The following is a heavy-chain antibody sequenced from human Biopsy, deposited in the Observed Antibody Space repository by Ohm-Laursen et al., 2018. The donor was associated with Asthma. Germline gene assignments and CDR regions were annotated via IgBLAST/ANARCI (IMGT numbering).Heavy chain of an antibody. CDR2: LSYDGSNK. D-gene: IGHD5-12*01. Sequence: SLRLSCAASGFTFRSYGMHWVRQAPGKGLEWVAFLSYDGSNKYYGDSVKGRFTISRDNSKNTLYLQMDSLSSEDTAVYYCARGYSGSDRIVYYYSGLEVWGQGTTVTVSS. CDR1: GFTFRSYG. J-gene: IGHJ6*02. V-gene: IGHV3-30*03. CDR3: ARGYSGSDRIVYYYSGLEV.